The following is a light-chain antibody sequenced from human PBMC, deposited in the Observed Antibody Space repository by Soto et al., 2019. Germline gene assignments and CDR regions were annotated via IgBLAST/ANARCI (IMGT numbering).Light chain of an antibody. Sequence: IQMTQSPSTLSGSVGDRVTITCRASQGISSYLGWYQQKPGKAPKLLIYGASTLQSGVPSRFSGSGSGADFTLTISSLQPEDFATYYCLQDYNYPRTFGQGTKVDIK. V-gene: IGKV1-6*01. CDR2: GAS. CDR3: LQDYNYPRT. CDR1: QGISSY. J-gene: IGKJ1*01.